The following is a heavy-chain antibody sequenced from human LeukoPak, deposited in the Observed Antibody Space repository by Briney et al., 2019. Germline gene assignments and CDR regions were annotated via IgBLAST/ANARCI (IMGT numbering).Heavy chain of an antibody. Sequence: ASVKVSCKASVYTFTGYYMHWVRQAPGPGREWMGWINPNSGGTNYAQKFQGRVTMTRYTSISTAYMELSRLRSDVTAVYYCSRHPVVVYYDSSGYYSLTTPYYFDYWGQGTLVTVSS. CDR3: SRHPVVVYYDSSGYYSLTTPYYFDY. CDR1: VYTFTGYY. D-gene: IGHD3-22*01. V-gene: IGHV1-2*02. J-gene: IGHJ4*02. CDR2: INPNSGGT.